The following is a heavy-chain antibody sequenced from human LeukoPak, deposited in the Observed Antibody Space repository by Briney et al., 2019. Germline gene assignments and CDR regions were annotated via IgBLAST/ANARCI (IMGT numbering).Heavy chain of an antibody. V-gene: IGHV3-30*02. CDR3: AKDLGDSGPTPDSDY. CDR1: GLTFSNFK. CDR2: IRYDGRNK. D-gene: IGHD1-26*01. Sequence: GGSLRLSCAVSGLTFSNFKMNWVRQAPGKGLEWVAFIRYDGRNKYYADSVKGRFTISRDNSKNTLYLQLNSLRAEDTSVYYCAKDLGDSGPTPDSDYWGQGTLVTVSS. J-gene: IGHJ4*02.